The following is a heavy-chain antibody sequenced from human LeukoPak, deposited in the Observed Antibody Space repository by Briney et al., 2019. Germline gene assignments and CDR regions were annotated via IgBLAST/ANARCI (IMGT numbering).Heavy chain of an antibody. CDR2: MNPNSGNT. CDR3: ARSDSYSSSSRRYYYYYYGMDV. D-gene: IGHD6-6*01. J-gene: IGHJ6*02. CDR1: GYTFTSYD. Sequence: RASVKVSCTAPGYTFTSYDINWVRQATGQGLEWMGWMNPNSGNTGYAQKFQGRVTMTRNTSISTAYMELSSLRSEDTAVYYCARSDSYSSSSRRYYYYYYGMDVWGQGTTVTVSS. V-gene: IGHV1-8*01.